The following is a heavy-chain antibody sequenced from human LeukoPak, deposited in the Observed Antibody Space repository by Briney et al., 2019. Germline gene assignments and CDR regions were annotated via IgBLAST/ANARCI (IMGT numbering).Heavy chain of an antibody. CDR2: IRYDGSNK. V-gene: IGHV3-30*02. CDR1: GFTFSSYG. J-gene: IGHJ4*02. D-gene: IGHD1-26*01. Sequence: GGSLRLACAASGFTFSSYGMHWVRQAPGKGLEWVAFIRYDGSNKYYADSVKGRFTISRDNSKNTLYLQMNSLRAEDTAVYYCSKGVQWELPFDYWGQGTLVTVSS. CDR3: SKGVQWELPFDY.